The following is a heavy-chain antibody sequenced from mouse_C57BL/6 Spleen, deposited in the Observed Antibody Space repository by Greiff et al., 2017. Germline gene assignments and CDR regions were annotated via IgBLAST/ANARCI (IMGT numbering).Heavy chain of an antibody. CDR2: IYPGDGDT. CDR3: ARGGYTLY. J-gene: IGHJ2*01. Sequence: VQRVESGPELVKPGASVKISCKASGYAFSSSWMNWVKQRPGKGLEWIGRIYPGDGDTNYNGKFKGKATLTAGKSSSTAYMQLSSLPSEDSAVYFCARGGYTLYWGQGTTLTVSS. CDR1: GYAFSSSW. D-gene: IGHD3-2*02. V-gene: IGHV1-82*01.